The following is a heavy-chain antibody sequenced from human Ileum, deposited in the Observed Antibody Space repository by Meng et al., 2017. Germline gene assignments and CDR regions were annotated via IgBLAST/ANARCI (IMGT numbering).Heavy chain of an antibody. J-gene: IGHJ5*01. Sequence: GGSLRLSCAASGFSFSSYSMIWVRQAPGKGLEWVSSISSSSNKIYYADSVKGRFIISRDNAKNSLYLQMNSLRVEDTAVYYCARDLSTWYSSPDSWGQGTLVTVSS. D-gene: IGHD6-13*01. CDR2: ISSSSNKI. CDR1: GFSFSSYS. V-gene: IGHV3-21*01. CDR3: ARDLSTWYSSPDS.